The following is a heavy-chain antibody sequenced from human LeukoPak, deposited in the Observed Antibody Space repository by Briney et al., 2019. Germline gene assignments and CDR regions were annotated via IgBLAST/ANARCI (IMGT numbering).Heavy chain of an antibody. CDR3: ARSICGGDCYRPAPNCYFDY. Sequence: PGGSLRLSCTGSGFTFGVYAMSWFRQAPGKGLEWVGFFRSKAYGGTIDYAASVKGRFTISRDDSKSVAYLEINSLITEDTAVYYCARSICGGDCYRPAPNCYFDYWGQGTLVIVSS. D-gene: IGHD2-21*02. CDR2: FRSKAYGGTI. CDR1: GFTFGVYA. J-gene: IGHJ4*02. V-gene: IGHV3-49*03.